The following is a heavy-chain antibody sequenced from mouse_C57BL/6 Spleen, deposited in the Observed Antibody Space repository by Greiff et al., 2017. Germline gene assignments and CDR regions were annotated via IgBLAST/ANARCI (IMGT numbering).Heavy chain of an antibody. V-gene: IGHV14-1*01. Sequence: EVQLQQSGAELVRPGASVKFSCTASGFNIKDYYMHWVKQRPEQGLEWIGRIDPEDGDTEYAPKFQGKATMTADTSSNTAYLQLSSLTSEDTAVYYCTPYDGYYAWFAYWGQGTLVTVSA. J-gene: IGHJ3*01. D-gene: IGHD2-3*01. CDR2: IDPEDGDT. CDR3: TPYDGYYAWFAY. CDR1: GFNIKDYY.